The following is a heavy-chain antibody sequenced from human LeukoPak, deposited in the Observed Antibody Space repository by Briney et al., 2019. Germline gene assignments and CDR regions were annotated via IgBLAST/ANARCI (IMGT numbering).Heavy chain of an antibody. D-gene: IGHD1-26*01. V-gene: IGHV4-59*01. CDR2: LNYSGST. CDR1: GGSISRYY. J-gene: IGHJ4*02. CDR3: ASGSYTHYYFDY. Sequence: SETLSLTCTVSGGSISRYYWSWIRQPPGKGLEWIGYLNYSGSTNYNPSLKSRVTIAVDTSKNQFSLKLSSVTAADTAVYSCASGSYTHYYFDYWGQGTLVTVSS.